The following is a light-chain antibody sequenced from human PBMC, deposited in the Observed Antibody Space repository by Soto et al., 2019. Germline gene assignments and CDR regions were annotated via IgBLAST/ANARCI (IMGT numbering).Light chain of an antibody. Sequence: QSVLTQPASVSGSPGQSITISCTGTSSDVGGYKYVSWYQQYPGKAPKLMIYEVSNRPSGVSNRFSGSKSGNTASLTISGLQTEDEADYYCSSYTRSSIPVFGTGTKVTVL. V-gene: IGLV2-14*01. J-gene: IGLJ1*01. CDR3: SSYTRSSIPV. CDR1: SSDVGGYKY. CDR2: EVS.